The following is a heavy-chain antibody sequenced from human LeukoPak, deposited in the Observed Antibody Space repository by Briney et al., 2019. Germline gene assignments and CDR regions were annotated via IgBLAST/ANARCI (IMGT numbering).Heavy chain of an antibody. CDR2: INTDGGTT. Sequence: GGSLRPSCAASGFTFSTFAMQWVRQAPEKGLEYVSGINTDGGTTFYANSVKGRFTISRDNPKNTLYLQMGSLRAEDTAVYYCARDGVATNDYWGQGTLVTVSS. D-gene: IGHD5-24*01. CDR1: GFTFSTFA. J-gene: IGHJ4*02. CDR3: ARDGVATNDY. V-gene: IGHV3-64*01.